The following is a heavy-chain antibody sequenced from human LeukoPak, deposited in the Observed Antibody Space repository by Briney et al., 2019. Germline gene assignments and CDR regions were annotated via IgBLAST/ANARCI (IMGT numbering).Heavy chain of an antibody. CDR3: IRGPQRAVGYFDL. Sequence: PGGSLRLSCAASGFTISSYDIHWVRQTTGKGLEWVSAIGIAGDTYYIGSVKGRFTISRENAKNSLYLQVSSLRAGDTAVYYCIRGPQRAVGYFDLWGRGTLVTVPS. D-gene: IGHD6-19*01. J-gene: IGHJ2*01. V-gene: IGHV3-13*01. CDR2: IGIAGDT. CDR1: GFTISSYD.